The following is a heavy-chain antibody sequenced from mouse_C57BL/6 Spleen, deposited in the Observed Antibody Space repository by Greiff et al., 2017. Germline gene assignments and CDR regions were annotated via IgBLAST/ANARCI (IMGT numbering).Heavy chain of an antibody. V-gene: IGHV10-1*01. CDR1: GFSFNTYA. CDR3: VRRDYDAPYAMDY. CDR2: IRSKSNNYAT. D-gene: IGHD2-4*01. J-gene: IGHJ4*01. Sequence: EVNVVESGGGLVQPKGSLKLSCAASGFSFNTYAMNWVRQAPGKGLEWVARIRSKSNNYATYYADSVKDRFTISRDDSESMLYLQMNNLKTEDTAMYYCVRRDYDAPYAMDYWGQGTSVTVSS.